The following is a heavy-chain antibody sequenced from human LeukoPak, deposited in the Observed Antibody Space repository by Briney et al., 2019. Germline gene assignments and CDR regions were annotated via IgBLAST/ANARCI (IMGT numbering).Heavy chain of an antibody. D-gene: IGHD3-22*01. CDR3: ARSVSDSSGYYY. CDR2: ISSSSSYI. J-gene: IGHJ4*02. Sequence: GGSLRLSCAASGFTFSSYSMSWVRQAPGKGLEWVSSISSSSSYIYYADSVKGRFSISRDNAKNSLYLQMNSLRAEDTAVYYCARSVSDSSGYYYWGQGTLVTVSS. CDR1: GFTFSSYS. V-gene: IGHV3-21*01.